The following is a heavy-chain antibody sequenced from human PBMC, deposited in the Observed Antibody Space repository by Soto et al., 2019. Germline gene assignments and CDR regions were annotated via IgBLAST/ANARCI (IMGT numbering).Heavy chain of an antibody. CDR3: ARVQIAAAGSGRNYYYMDV. V-gene: IGHV6-1*01. D-gene: IGHD6-13*01. J-gene: IGHJ6*03. Sequence: KQSQTLSLTCAISGDRVSSNSAAWNWIRQSPSRGLEWLGRTYYRSKWYNDYAVSVKSRITINPDTSKNQFSLQLNSVTPEDTAVYYCARVQIAAAGSGRNYYYMDVWGKGTTVTVSS. CDR2: TYYRSKWYN. CDR1: GDRVSSNSAA.